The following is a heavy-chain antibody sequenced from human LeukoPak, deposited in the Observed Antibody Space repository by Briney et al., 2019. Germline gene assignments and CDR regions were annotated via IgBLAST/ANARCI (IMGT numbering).Heavy chain of an antibody. CDR1: GFTFDDYG. J-gene: IGHJ4*02. D-gene: IGHD2/OR15-2a*01. CDR2: INWNGGST. V-gene: IGHV3-20*04. CDR3: ARTGTTFPIDY. Sequence: PGGSLRLSCAASGFTFDDYGMNWVRQAPGKGLEWVSGINWNGGSTGYGDSVKGRFTISRDNAKNSLYLQMNSLRAEDTAVYYCARTGTTFPIDYWGQGTLVAVSS.